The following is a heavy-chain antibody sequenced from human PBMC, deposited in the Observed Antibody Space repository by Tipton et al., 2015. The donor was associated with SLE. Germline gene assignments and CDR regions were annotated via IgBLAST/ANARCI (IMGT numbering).Heavy chain of an antibody. CDR2: IYYSGST. Sequence: LRLSCTVSGGSISSGSYYWSWIRQPPGKGLEWIGSIYYSGSTYYNPSLKSRVTISVDTSKNQFSLKLSSVTAADTAVYYCAKDLTDSGWGGGDYWGQGTLVTVSS. J-gene: IGHJ4*02. CDR1: GGSISSGSYY. D-gene: IGHD6-19*01. CDR3: AKDLTDSGWGGGDY. V-gene: IGHV4-39*07.